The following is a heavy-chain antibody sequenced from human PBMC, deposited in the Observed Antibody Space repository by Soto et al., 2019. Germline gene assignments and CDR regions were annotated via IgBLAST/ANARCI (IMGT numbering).Heavy chain of an antibody. CDR1: GFTVSSHY. D-gene: IGHD5-18*01. CDR3: ARDQGYSHY. V-gene: IGHV3-66*01. CDR2: IYRDGST. Sequence: GGSLRLSCAASGFTVSSHYMSWVRQAPGKGLEWVSVIYRDGSTYYADSVKGRFTISRDNSKNTLFLQMNSLRAEDTAVYYCARDQGYSHYWGQGTLVTVSS. J-gene: IGHJ4*02.